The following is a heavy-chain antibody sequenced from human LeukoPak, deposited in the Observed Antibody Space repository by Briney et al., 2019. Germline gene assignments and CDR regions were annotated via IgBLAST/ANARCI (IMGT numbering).Heavy chain of an antibody. CDR1: GYTFTSSG. V-gene: IGHV1-18*01. CDR2: ISTYNGYS. CDR3: AKNSSGGYSDY. D-gene: IGHD6-19*01. J-gene: IGHJ4*02. Sequence: ASVKVSCKASGYTFTSSGISWVRQAPGQGLEWMGWISTYNGYSKYAQNLQGRVTMTADTSTSTAYMELSSLSSDDTAMYYCAKNSSGGYSDYWGQGTLVTVSS.